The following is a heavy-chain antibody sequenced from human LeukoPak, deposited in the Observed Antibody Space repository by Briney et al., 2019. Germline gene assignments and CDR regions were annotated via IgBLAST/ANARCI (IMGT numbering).Heavy chain of an antibody. D-gene: IGHD3-10*01. V-gene: IGHV3-30*04. CDR2: ISYVGGNK. Sequence: GGSLRFSCAASGFTFSSFAMNWVRKVPGKGLEWVAVISYVGGNKYSADSVKGRFTISRDNSKNTLYLQMNSLRAEDTAVYYCARDFFSYYGSGSYYNAPSYFDYWGQGTLVTVSS. CDR1: GFTFSSFA. J-gene: IGHJ4*02. CDR3: ARDFFSYYGSGSYYNAPSYFDY.